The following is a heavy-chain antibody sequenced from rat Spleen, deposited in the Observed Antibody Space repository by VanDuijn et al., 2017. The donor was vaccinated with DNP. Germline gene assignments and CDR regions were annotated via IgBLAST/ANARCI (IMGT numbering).Heavy chain of an antibody. CDR3: GRLGITRDYFDY. Sequence: EVQLVESGGGLVQPGRSLKLSCTTSGFIFSDYAMAWVRQAPAKGLEWVASISNSGSNTYYRDSVKGRLTISRDNARNTQSLQMDSLRSEDTATYYGGRLGITRDYFDYWGQGVMVTVSS. CDR1: GFIFSDYA. J-gene: IGHJ2*01. V-gene: IGHV5S13*01. D-gene: IGHD1-9*01. CDR2: ISNSGSNT.